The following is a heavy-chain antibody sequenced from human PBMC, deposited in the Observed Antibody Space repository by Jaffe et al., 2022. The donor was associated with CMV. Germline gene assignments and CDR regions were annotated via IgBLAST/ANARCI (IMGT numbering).Heavy chain of an antibody. CDR2: IYYSGST. J-gene: IGHJ4*02. V-gene: IGHV4-59*01. D-gene: IGHD6-19*01. CDR3: ARAGYSSGWDEFDY. Sequence: QVQLQESGPGLVKPSETLSLTCTVSGGSISSYYWSWIRQPPGKGLEWIGYIYYSGSTNYNPSLKSRVTISVDTSKNQFSLKLSSVTAADTAVYYCARAGYSSGWDEFDYWGQGTLVTVSS. CDR1: GGSISSYY.